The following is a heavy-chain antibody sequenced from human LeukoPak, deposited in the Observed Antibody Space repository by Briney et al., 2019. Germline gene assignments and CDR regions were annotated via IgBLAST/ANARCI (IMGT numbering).Heavy chain of an antibody. V-gene: IGHV4-39*01. CDR3: ARHQRGSGWYWDAFDI. Sequence: SETLSLTCNVSGGSIKSSSYYWGWIRQPPGKGLEWIGSMYYSGTTYYNPSLKSRVTISVDTSKSQFSLKLSSVTAADTAVYYCARHQRGSGWYWDAFDIWGQGTMVTVSS. CDR1: GGSIKSSSYY. J-gene: IGHJ3*02. CDR2: MYYSGTT. D-gene: IGHD6-19*01.